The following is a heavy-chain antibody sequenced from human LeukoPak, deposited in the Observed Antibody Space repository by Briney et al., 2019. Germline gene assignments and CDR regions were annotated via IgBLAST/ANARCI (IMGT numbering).Heavy chain of an antibody. Sequence: GGSLRLSCAASGFTFSSYWMSWVRQAPGKGLEWVANLNVDGSEKYYVDSVKGRFTISRDNAKNTVYLQLDNLRADDTAVYYCARSLSSAVDNYWGQGTLVTVSS. CDR2: LNVDGSEK. CDR1: GFTFSSYW. D-gene: IGHD2-2*01. J-gene: IGHJ4*02. V-gene: IGHV3-7*01. CDR3: ARSLSSAVDNY.